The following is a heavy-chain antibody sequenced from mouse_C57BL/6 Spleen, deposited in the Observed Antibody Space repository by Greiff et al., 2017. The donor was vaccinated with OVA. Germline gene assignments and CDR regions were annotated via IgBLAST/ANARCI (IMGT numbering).Heavy chain of an antibody. CDR2: IYPSDSET. Sequence: QVQLQQPGAELVRPGSSVKLSCKASGYTFTSYWMDWVKQRPGQGLEWIGNIYPSDSETHYNQKFKDKATLTVDKSSSTAYMQLSSLTSEDSAVYYGARLITTVVGDYFDYWGQGTTLTVSS. D-gene: IGHD1-1*01. V-gene: IGHV1-61*01. J-gene: IGHJ2*01. CDR3: ARLITTVVGDYFDY. CDR1: GYTFTSYW.